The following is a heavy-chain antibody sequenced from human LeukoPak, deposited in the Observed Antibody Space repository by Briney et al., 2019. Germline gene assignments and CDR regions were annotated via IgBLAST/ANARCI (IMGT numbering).Heavy chain of an antibody. CDR1: GFTVSSNY. CDR3: ARERFNPGYGDHTPEINAFDI. Sequence: GGSLRLSCAASGFTVSSNYMSWVRRAPGKGLEWVSAIFSGGSTYYADSVKGRFTISRDNSKNTLYLQMNSLRAEDTAVYYCARERFNPGYGDHTPEINAFDIWGQGTMVAVSS. D-gene: IGHD4-17*01. CDR2: IFSGGST. J-gene: IGHJ3*02. V-gene: IGHV3-66*01.